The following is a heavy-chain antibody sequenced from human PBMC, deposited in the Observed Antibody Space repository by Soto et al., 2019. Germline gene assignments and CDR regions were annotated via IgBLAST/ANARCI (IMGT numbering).Heavy chain of an antibody. D-gene: IGHD5-18*01. J-gene: IGHJ4*02. V-gene: IGHV1-69*01. Sequence: QVQLVQSGAEVKKPGSSVKVSCKASGGTFSSYAISWVRQAPGQGLEWMGGIIPIFGTANYAQKFQGRVTINADESTSKAYMELSSVRSENPAVNYFARVSGYGYGYFDYWSQGTMVTFSS. CDR1: GGTFSSYA. CDR2: IIPIFGTA. CDR3: ARVSGYGYGYFDY.